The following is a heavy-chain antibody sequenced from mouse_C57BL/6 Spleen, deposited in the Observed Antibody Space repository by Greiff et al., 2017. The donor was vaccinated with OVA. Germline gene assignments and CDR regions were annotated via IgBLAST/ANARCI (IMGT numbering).Heavy chain of an antibody. D-gene: IGHD1-3*01. J-gene: IGHJ1*03. V-gene: IGHV1-72*01. CDR1: GYTFTSYW. Sequence: VHVKQPGAELVKPGASVKLSCKASGYTFTSYWMHWVKQRPGRGLEWIGRIDPNSGGTKYNEKFKSKATLTVDKPSSTAYMQLSSLTSEDAAVDYCARCGPRRVDFDVWGTGTTVTVSS. CDR3: ARCGPRRVDFDV. CDR2: IDPNSGGT.